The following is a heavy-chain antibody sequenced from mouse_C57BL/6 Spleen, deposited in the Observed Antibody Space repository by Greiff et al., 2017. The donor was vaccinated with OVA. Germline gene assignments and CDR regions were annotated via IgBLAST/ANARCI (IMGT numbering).Heavy chain of an antibody. CDR2: ISDGGSYT. Sequence: EVNVVESGGGLVKPGGSLKLSCAASGFTFSSYAMSWVRQTPEKRLEWVATISDGGSYTYYPDNVKGRFTISRDNAKNNLYLQMSHLKSEDTAMYYCAREDYWGQGTSVTVSS. CDR1: GFTFSSYA. CDR3: AREDY. V-gene: IGHV5-4*01. J-gene: IGHJ4*01.